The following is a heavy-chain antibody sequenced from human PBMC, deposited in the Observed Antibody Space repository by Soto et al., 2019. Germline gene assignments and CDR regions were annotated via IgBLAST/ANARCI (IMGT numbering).Heavy chain of an antibody. CDR2: IYSGGST. CDR3: ARDGRYCSGGSCYSEPFDY. V-gene: IGHV3-66*01. D-gene: IGHD2-15*01. Sequence: GGSLRLSCAASGFTVSSNYMSWVRQAPGKGLEWVSVIYSGGSTYYADSVKGRFTISRDNSKNTLYLQMNSLRAEDTAVYYCARDGRYCSGGSCYSEPFDYWGQGTLVTVSS. J-gene: IGHJ4*02. CDR1: GFTVSSNY.